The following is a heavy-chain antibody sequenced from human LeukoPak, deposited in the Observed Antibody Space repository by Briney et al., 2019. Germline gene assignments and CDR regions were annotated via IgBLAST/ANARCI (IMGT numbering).Heavy chain of an antibody. Sequence: SEKVSCKASGFTFTTSAVQWVRQARGQRLEWIGRIVVGSGNTDHAQKFQGRLTITRDISTSTAYMELSSLTSDDTAVYYCAAVPNANAWYWDDAFDIWGQGTMVTVSS. D-gene: IGHD2-8*02. V-gene: IGHV1-58*01. J-gene: IGHJ3*02. CDR3: AAVPNANAWYWDDAFDI. CDR1: GFTFTTSA. CDR2: IVVGSGNT.